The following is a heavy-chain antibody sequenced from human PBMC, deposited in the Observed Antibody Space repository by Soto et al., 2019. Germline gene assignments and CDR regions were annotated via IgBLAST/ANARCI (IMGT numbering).Heavy chain of an antibody. Sequence: QVQLRESGPGLVKPSQTLSLTCTVSGDSISSGDYYWSWISQPPGKALEWIGCIYDSGNTYYNPSLKRRIGRSLDTYKNLLAVQLGSVTVADTAVYYFASVLKRYSSPPGPLEYWGLGTLGTVSS. CDR1: GDSISSGDYY. CDR3: ASVLKRYSSPPGPLEY. J-gene: IGHJ4*02. CDR2: IYDSGNT. D-gene: IGHD6-13*01. V-gene: IGHV4-30-4*01.